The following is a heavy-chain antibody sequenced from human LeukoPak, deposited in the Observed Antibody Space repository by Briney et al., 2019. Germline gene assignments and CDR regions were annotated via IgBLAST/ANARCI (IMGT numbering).Heavy chain of an antibody. Sequence: GGSLRLSRAASGLTVSSNYMSWVRQAPGKGLEWVSLIYSGGSTSYADSVKGRFTISRDNSKNTLYLQMNSLRAEDTAVYYCARVREVRGVTRYYFDYWGQGTLVTVSS. J-gene: IGHJ4*02. CDR2: IYSGGST. CDR1: GLTVSSNY. CDR3: ARVREVRGVTRYYFDY. V-gene: IGHV3-66*01. D-gene: IGHD3-10*01.